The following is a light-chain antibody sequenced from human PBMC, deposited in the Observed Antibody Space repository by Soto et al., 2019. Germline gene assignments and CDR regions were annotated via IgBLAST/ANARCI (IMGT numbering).Light chain of an antibody. V-gene: IGKV3-15*01. CDR1: QSVGTN. CDR2: GAS. J-gene: IGKJ1*01. Sequence: EIEMTQSPATLSLSPGERATLSCRASQSVGTNLAWYQQKPGQAPRLLIFGASTRATGVPARISGSVSGTDVTLTISSLQSEDFAMYYCQQYNNWPETFGQGTEVEIK. CDR3: QQYNNWPET.